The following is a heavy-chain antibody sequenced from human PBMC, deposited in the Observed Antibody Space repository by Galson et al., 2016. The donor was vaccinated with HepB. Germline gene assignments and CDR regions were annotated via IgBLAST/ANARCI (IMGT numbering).Heavy chain of an antibody. CDR3: SRELMGSKEYYYYGMDV. J-gene: IGHJ6*02. CDR1: GFTFNDFA. Sequence: SLRLSCAACGFTFNDFAMSWVRQAPGKGLEWVSFLSSTSSTIYHADSVKGRFTISRDNAKNSLYLQMNSLRDEDTAVYYCSRELMGSKEYYYYGMDVWGQGTTVTVSS. V-gene: IGHV3-48*02. CDR2: LSSTSSTI. D-gene: IGHD1-26*01.